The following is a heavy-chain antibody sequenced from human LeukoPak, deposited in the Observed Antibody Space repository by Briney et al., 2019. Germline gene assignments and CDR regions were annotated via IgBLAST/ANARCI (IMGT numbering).Heavy chain of an antibody. J-gene: IGHJ5*02. Sequence: ASVKVSCKASGGTFSSYAISWVQQAPGRGLEWMGRIIPIFGTANYAQKFQGRVTITTDESTSTAYMELSSLRSEDTAVYYCARGDDWFDPWGQGTLVTVSS. CDR2: IIPIFGTA. CDR1: GGTFSSYA. V-gene: IGHV1-69*05. CDR3: ARGDDWFDP.